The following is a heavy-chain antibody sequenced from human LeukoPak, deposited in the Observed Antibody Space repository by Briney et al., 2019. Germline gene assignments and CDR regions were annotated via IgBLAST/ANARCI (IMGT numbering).Heavy chain of an antibody. Sequence: PSETLSLTCTVSGDSISRYYWSWVRQPAGKGLEWIGRIYNGGIITYNPSLKSRVTMSIDTSNNQFSLRLRFVTAADTAVYYCARDSGTTGEVKFDPWGQGTLVTVSS. J-gene: IGHJ5*02. CDR2: IYNGGII. CDR3: ARDSGTTGEVKFDP. CDR1: GDSISRYY. D-gene: IGHD3-10*01. V-gene: IGHV4-4*07.